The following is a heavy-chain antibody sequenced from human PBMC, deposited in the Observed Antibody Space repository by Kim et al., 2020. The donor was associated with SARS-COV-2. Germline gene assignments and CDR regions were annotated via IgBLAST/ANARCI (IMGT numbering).Heavy chain of an antibody. V-gene: IGHV4-61*01. D-gene: IGHD6-13*01. CDR1: GGSVSSGSYY. CDR2: IYYSGST. Sequence: SETLSLTCTVSGGSVSSGSYYWSWIRQPPGKGLEWIGYIYYSGSTNYNPSLKSRVTISVDTSKNQFSLKLSSVTAADTAVYYCARVGYSSSWLYFDYWGQGTLVTVSS. J-gene: IGHJ4*02. CDR3: ARVGYSSSWLYFDY.